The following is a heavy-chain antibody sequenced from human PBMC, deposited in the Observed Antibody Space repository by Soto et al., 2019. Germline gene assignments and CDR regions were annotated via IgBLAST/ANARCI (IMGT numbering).Heavy chain of an antibody. Sequence: GGSLRLSCAASGFTFSSYAMHWVRQAPGKGLEWVAVISYDGSNKYYADSVKGRFTISRDNSKNTLYLQMNSLRAEDTAVYYCARPVEYNWNYYYYYYGMDVWGQGTTVTVSS. CDR2: ISYDGSNK. V-gene: IGHV3-30-3*01. CDR1: GFTFSSYA. D-gene: IGHD1-7*01. J-gene: IGHJ6*02. CDR3: ARPVEYNWNYYYYYYGMDV.